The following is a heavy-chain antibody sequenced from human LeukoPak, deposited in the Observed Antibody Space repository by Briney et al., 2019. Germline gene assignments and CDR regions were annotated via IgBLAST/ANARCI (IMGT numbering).Heavy chain of an antibody. J-gene: IGHJ4*02. D-gene: IGHD6-19*01. CDR1: GGTFSSYA. CDR2: IIPILGIA. Sequence: SVKVSCKASGGTFSSYAISWVRQAPGQGLEWMGRIIPILGIANYAQKFQGRVTIAADKSTSTAYMELSSLRSEDTAVYYCASQESSGWSSFDYWGQGTLVTVSS. V-gene: IGHV1-69*04. CDR3: ASQESSGWSSFDY.